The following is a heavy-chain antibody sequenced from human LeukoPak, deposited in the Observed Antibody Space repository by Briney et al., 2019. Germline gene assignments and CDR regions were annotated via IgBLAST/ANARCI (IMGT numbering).Heavy chain of an antibody. J-gene: IGHJ3*02. Sequence: PGGSLRLPCAASGFTFSSYEMDWVRQAPGKGLEWVSYISSSGSTVYYADSVKGRFTISRDNAKNSLYLQMNSLRAEDTAVYYCAKEVTPDRSGFDAFDIWGQGTMVTVSS. CDR2: ISSSGSTV. V-gene: IGHV3-48*03. CDR1: GFTFSSYE. D-gene: IGHD3-22*01. CDR3: AKEVTPDRSGFDAFDI.